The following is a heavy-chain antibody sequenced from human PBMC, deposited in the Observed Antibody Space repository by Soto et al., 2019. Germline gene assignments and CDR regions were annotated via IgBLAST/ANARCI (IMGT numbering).Heavy chain of an antibody. V-gene: IGHV3-23*01. CDR1: GFTFSTYG. CDR3: VKFRGRAYPYYYMDV. CDR2: GGSAGSR. D-gene: IGHD3-10*01. Sequence: DVQLLESGGGLVQWGGSLRLSCVTSGFTFSTYGMTWVRQAPGKGLEWVSYGGSAGSRYYAESVKGRFTISRDNSKNTLSLEMNSLRAEDTATYYCVKFRGRAYPYYYMDVWGKGTTVTVSS. J-gene: IGHJ6*03.